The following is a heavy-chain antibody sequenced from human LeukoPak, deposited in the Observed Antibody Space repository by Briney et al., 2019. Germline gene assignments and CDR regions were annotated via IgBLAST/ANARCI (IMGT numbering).Heavy chain of an antibody. D-gene: IGHD2-15*01. CDR2: ISTYNGNT. Sequence: ASVKVSCKGSGCTFTSYGISWVRQAPGQGLEWMGWISTYNGNTNYAQKLQGRVTMTTDTSTSTAYMELRSLRSDDTAVYYCARDTCSGGSCYLGNYWGQGTLVTVSS. V-gene: IGHV1-18*01. CDR1: GCTFTSYG. J-gene: IGHJ4*02. CDR3: ARDTCSGGSCYLGNY.